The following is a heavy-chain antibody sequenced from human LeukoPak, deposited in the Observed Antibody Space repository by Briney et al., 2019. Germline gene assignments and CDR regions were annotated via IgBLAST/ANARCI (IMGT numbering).Heavy chain of an antibody. CDR3: ARGKDDYVWGSHPRDFDY. CDR1: GGSFSGYY. J-gene: IGHJ4*02. Sequence: SETLSLTCAVYGGSFSGYYWSWIRQPPGKGLEWIGEINHSGSTNYNPSLKSRVTISVDTSKNQFSLKLSSVTAADTAVYYCARGKDDYVWGSHPRDFDYWGLGTLVTVSS. D-gene: IGHD3-16*01. CDR2: INHSGST. V-gene: IGHV4-34*01.